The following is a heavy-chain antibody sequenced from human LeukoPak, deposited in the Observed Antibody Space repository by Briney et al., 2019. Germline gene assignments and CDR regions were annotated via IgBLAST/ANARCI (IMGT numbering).Heavy chain of an antibody. D-gene: IGHD6-19*01. CDR3: ARGSGWCDY. Sequence: GGSLRLSCAASGFTFSDYWMTWFRQATGKGLEWVAAIKFDGSDRYYVDSVKGRFAISRDNAKNSLSLQMDSLRDEDTAVYYCARGSGWCDYWGQGTLVAVSS. J-gene: IGHJ4*02. CDR2: IKFDGSDR. CDR1: GFTFSDYW. V-gene: IGHV3-7*05.